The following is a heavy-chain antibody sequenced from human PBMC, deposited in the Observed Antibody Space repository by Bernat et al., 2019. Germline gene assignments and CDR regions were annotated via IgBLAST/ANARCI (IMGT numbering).Heavy chain of an antibody. D-gene: IGHD3-10*01. V-gene: IGHV3-73*02. CDR1: GFTFSGSA. CDR2: IRSKANSYAT. J-gene: IGHJ4*02. CDR3: TTRITMVQGVILYDY. Sequence: EVQLVESGGGLVQPGGSLKLSCVASGFTFSGSAMHWVRQASGKGLEWVGRIRSKANSYATAYAASVKGRFTISRDDSKNTAYLQMNSLKTEDTAVYYCTTRITMVQGVILYDYWGQGTLVTVSS.